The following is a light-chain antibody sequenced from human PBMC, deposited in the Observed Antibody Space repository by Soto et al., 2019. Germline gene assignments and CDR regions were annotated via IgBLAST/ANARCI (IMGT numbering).Light chain of an antibody. CDR2: DAT. J-gene: IGKJ1*01. CDR1: QSVSSSY. CDR3: QQYGSSPGT. V-gene: IGKV3-20*01. Sequence: EIVMTQSPATLSVSPGETASLSCRASQSVSSSYLAWYQQKPGQAPRPIIYDATTRATGIPDRFSGSGSGTDFTLTISRLEPEDFAVYYCQQYGSSPGTFGQGTKVDIK.